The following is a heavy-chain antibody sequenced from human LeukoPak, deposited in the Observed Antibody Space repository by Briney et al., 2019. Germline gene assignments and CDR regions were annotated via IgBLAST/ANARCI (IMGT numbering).Heavy chain of an antibody. CDR2: IYHSGST. CDR3: ARNANRGSTFDY. CDR1: GYSISSGYY. Sequence: PSETLSLTCVVPGYSISSGYYWGWIRQPPGKGLEWIGSIYHSGSTYYNPSLKSRATISVDTSKNQFSLKLSSVTAADTAVYYCARNANRGSTFDYWGQGTLVTVSS. V-gene: IGHV4-38-2*01. D-gene: IGHD1-26*01. J-gene: IGHJ4*02.